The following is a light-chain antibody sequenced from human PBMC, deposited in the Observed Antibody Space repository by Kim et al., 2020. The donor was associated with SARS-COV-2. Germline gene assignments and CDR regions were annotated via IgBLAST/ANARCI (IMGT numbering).Light chain of an antibody. CDR1: QRISGN. V-gene: IGKV3-15*01. CDR2: GAT. J-gene: IGKJ2*01. Sequence: VSPGETATLSCKASQRISGNLAWYQQRPGQTPRLLIYGATSRATGVPVRFSGSQSGTEFNLTISSLQSEYFAVYYCQQYNNWPPVAFGQGTKLEI. CDR3: QQYNNWPPVA.